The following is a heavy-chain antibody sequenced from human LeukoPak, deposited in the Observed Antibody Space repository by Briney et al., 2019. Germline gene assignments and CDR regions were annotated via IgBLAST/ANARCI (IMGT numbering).Heavy chain of an antibody. Sequence: GGSLRLSCAASGFTFSSYSMNWVRQAPGKGLEWVSSISSSSSYIYYADSVKGRFTISRDNAKNSLYLQMNSLRAEDTAVYYCARYTLERPLGDAFDIWGQGTMVTVSS. V-gene: IGHV3-21*01. J-gene: IGHJ3*02. CDR2: ISSSSSYI. CDR3: ARYTLERPLGDAFDI. D-gene: IGHD1-1*01. CDR1: GFTFSSYS.